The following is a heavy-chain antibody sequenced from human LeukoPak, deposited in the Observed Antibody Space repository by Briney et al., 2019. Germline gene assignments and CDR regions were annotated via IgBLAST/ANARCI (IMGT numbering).Heavy chain of an antibody. V-gene: IGHV1-69*13. D-gene: IGHD4-17*01. CDR1: GGTFSSYA. CDR2: IIPIFGTA. CDR3: ARGSKAYGDYEDNWFDP. J-gene: IGHJ5*02. Sequence: ASVKVSCKASGGTFSSYAISWVRQAPGQGLEWMGGIIPIFGTANYAQKFQGRVTITADESTSTAYMELSSLRSEDTAVYYCARGSKAYGDYEDNWFDPWGQGTLVTVSS.